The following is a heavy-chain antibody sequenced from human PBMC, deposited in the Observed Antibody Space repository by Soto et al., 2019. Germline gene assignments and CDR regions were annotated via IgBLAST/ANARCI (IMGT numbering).Heavy chain of an antibody. CDR2: INPNRGGT. V-gene: IGHV1-2*02. D-gene: IGHD6-6*01. Sequence: VPVKVSSEASGHPFSGYYMLWVRQPPGQGLGWMGWINPNRGGTNYAQKFQGRVTMTRDTSISTAYMELGRLKSDDTAVYDCASRSRHSIECDYCVQRTLFTVSS. CDR1: GHPFSGYY. J-gene: IGHJ4*02. CDR3: ASRSRHSIECDY.